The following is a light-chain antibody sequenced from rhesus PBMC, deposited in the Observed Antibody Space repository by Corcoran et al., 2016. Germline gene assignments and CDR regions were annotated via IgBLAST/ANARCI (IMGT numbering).Light chain of an antibody. J-gene: IGKJ4*01. CDR2: SAS. Sequence: DIQMTQSPSSLSASVGYTVTITCRASQSFSNHLAWYHQKPGKAPKLLIYSASRLQSVVPSRFSGSKSGTDVNLTISSRQPEDIGNYYCQQYYSYFLTFGGGTRVDLK. CDR1: QSFSNH. V-gene: IGKV1-46*01. CDR3: QQYYSYFLT.